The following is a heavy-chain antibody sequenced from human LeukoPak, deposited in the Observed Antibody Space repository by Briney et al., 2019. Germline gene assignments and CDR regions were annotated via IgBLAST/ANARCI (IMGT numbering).Heavy chain of an antibody. CDR2: ISNDGGNK. CDR3: AKDKTTYYYDYGMDI. V-gene: IGHV3-30*18. CDR1: GFTFSTYG. J-gene: IGHJ6*02. Sequence: GGSLTLPCAASGFTFSTYGIHWVRQAPGKGLEWVAVISNDGGNKYYADSVKGRFTISRENSKNTLYLQMMSLRAEDTAVYYCAKDKTTYYYDYGMDIWGQGTTVTVAS. D-gene: IGHD4-11*01.